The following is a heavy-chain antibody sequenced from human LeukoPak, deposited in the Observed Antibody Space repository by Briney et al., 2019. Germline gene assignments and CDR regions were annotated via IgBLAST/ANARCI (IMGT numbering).Heavy chain of an antibody. D-gene: IGHD6-19*01. J-gene: IGHJ5*02. CDR3: ARDRQWLVDH. Sequence: SETLSLTCTVPGDSISSYYWSWIRQPAGKGLEWIGRVYVTGSTNLNPALQSRVTMSVDTSKNQFSLKLTSVTAADTAAYYCARDRQWLVDHWGQGTLVTVSS. CDR1: GDSISSYY. V-gene: IGHV4-4*07. CDR2: VYVTGST.